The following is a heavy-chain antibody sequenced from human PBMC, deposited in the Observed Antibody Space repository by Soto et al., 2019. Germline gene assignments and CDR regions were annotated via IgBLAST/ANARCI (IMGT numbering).Heavy chain of an antibody. CDR1: GYTFTDHY. Sequence: QVQLVQSGAEVKEPGASVKVSCRTSGYTFTDHYINWVRQAPGQGPEYMGWNHPDSGDIKYTQRFQGRSTMTSDTSNSTAYLERRRLTSDATAVYYCARALSRQSWDWFDSWGQGTLVTVSS. V-gene: IGHV1-2*02. D-gene: IGHD1-26*01. J-gene: IGHJ5*01. CDR3: ARALSRQSWDWFDS. CDR2: NHPDSGDI.